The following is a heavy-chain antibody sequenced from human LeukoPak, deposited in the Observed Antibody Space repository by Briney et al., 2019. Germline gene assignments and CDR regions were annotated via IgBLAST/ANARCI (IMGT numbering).Heavy chain of an antibody. V-gene: IGHV4-4*02. D-gene: IGHD2-15*01. CDR2: IYHSGST. J-gene: IGHJ4*02. CDR1: GGSISSSNW. CDR3: AREDRYCSGGSCYS. Sequence: SGTLSPTCAVSGGSISSSNWWSWLRQPPGKGLDWIGEIYHSGSTNYNPSLKSRVTISVDTSKNQFSLELSSVTAADTAVYYCAREDRYCSGGSCYSWGQGTLVTVSS.